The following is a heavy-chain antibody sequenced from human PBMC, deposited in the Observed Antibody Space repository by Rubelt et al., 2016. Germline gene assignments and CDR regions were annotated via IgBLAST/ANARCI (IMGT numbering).Heavy chain of an antibody. CDR3: ARDQGSGLKDAFDI. V-gene: IGHV4-39*07. D-gene: IGHD3-10*01. J-gene: IGHJ3*02. CDR2: IYYTGSA. Sequence: LQLQQSGPGLVRPSDTLSLNCSVSGVSMSSGSYYWAWIRQPPGKGLEWIGCIYYTGSAYYNQSLRSRLTIPVKTSKNQFSLKLSPGAAAETAVYYCARDQGSGLKDAFDIWGQGTMVTVSS. CDR1: GVSMSSGSYY.